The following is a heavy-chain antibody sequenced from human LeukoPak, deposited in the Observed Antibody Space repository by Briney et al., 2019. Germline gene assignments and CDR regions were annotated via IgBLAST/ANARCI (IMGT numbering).Heavy chain of an antibody. V-gene: IGHV3-49*03. CDR1: GFTFGDYA. J-gene: IGHJ6*03. Sequence: GGSLRLSCTASGFTFGDYAMSWFRQAPGKGLEWVGFIRSKAYGGTTEYAASVKGRFTISRDDSKSIAYLQMNSLKTEDTAVYYCTTGRNSSSWYFWSYYYYYMDVWGKGTTVTVSS. CDR2: IRSKAYGGTT. D-gene: IGHD6-13*01. CDR3: TTGRNSSSWYFWSYYYYYMDV.